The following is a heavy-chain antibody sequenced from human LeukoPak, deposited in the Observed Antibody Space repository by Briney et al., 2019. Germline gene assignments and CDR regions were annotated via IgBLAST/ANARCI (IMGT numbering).Heavy chain of an antibody. CDR3: AIHVLRFLEWSH. V-gene: IGHV3-23*01. CDR2: ISDDGGGT. J-gene: IGHJ3*01. D-gene: IGHD3-3*01. Sequence: GGSVRLSCVASGFIFRNYAMSWVRQAPGEGLEWVSGISDDGGGTYYADSVKGRFTISRDNSKNMLYLQMNSLRAEDTAVYYCAIHVLRFLEWSHWGQGTLVTVSS. CDR1: GFIFRNYA.